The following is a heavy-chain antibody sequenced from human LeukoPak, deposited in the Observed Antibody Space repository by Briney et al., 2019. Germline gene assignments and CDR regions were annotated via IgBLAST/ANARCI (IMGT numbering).Heavy chain of an antibody. CDR2: TSSSSSYI. CDR1: GFTFSSYS. J-gene: IGHJ3*02. Sequence: GGSLRLSCAASGFTFSSYSMNWVRQAPGKGLEWVSSTSSSSSYIYYADSVKGRFTISRDNAKNSLYLQMNSLRAEDTAVYYCAKVSSLAAALGAFDIWGQGTMVTVSS. V-gene: IGHV3-21*04. CDR3: AKVSSLAAALGAFDI. D-gene: IGHD2-15*01.